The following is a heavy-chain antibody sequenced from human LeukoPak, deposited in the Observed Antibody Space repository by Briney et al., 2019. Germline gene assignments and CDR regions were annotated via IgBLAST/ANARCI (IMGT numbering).Heavy chain of an antibody. J-gene: IGHJ4*02. CDR3: ATAKTGSYWGGFDY. V-gene: IGHV3-30-3*01. CDR2: ISYHGSNE. CDR1: GFTFSSYA. Sequence: GGSLRLSCAASGFTFSSYAMSWVRQAPGKGLEWVAVISYHGSNEFYADPVKGRFTISRDNSKNTLYLQMKSLRPDDTALYYCATAKTGSYWGGFDYWGPGTLVTVSS. D-gene: IGHD3-10*01.